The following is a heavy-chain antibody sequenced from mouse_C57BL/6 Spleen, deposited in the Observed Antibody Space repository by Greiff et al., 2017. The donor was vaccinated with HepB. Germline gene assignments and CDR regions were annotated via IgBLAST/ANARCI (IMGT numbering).Heavy chain of an antibody. Sequence: QVQLQQSGAELVKPGASVKLSCKASGYTFTSYWMHWVKQRPGQGLEWIGMIHPNSGSTNYNEKFKSKATLTVDKSSSTAYMQLSSLTSEDSAVYYCARYKHGYDDDAMDYWGQGTSVTVSS. CDR1: GYTFTSYW. J-gene: IGHJ4*01. V-gene: IGHV1-64*01. CDR3: ARYKHGYDDDAMDY. CDR2: IHPNSGST. D-gene: IGHD2-2*01.